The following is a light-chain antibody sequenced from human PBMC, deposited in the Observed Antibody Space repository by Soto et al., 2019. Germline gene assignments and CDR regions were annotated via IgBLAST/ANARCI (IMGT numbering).Light chain of an antibody. CDR2: DVT. CDR3: GSITRSSTSV. CDR1: SSDVGGFEY. V-gene: IGLV2-14*01. Sequence: QSVLSQPASVSGSPGQSITISCTGISSDVGGFEYVSWYQHQPGKAPKLIIYDVTKRPSGVSNRFSGSKSGNTASLTISGIQAEDEGDYYCGSITRSSTSVFGTGTKLTVL. J-gene: IGLJ1*01.